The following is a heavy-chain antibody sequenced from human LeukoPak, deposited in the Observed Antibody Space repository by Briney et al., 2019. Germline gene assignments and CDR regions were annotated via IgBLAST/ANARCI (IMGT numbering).Heavy chain of an antibody. J-gene: IGHJ4*02. CDR3: AKDATWSYRYLGDFDY. Sequence: GGSLRLSCAASGFTFSSYGMHWVRQAPGKGLEWVAVISYDGSNKYYADSVKGRFTISRDNSKNTLYLQMNSLRAEDTAVYYCAKDATWSYRYLGDFDYWGQGTLVTVSS. V-gene: IGHV3-30*18. D-gene: IGHD3-16*02. CDR2: ISYDGSNK. CDR1: GFTFSSYG.